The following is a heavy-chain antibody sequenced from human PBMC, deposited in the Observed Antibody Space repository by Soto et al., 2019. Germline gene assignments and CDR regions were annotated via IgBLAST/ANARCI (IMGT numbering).Heavy chain of an antibody. V-gene: IGHV3-48*01. CDR3: AREPMRDKIDIAAAGPFTFGG. J-gene: IGHJ4*02. D-gene: IGHD6-13*01. Sequence: EVQLVESGGGLVQPGGSLRLSCAASGFTFSSYSMNWVRQAPGKGLEWGSYISSSSSTIYYADSVKGRFTISRDNAKNSLYLQMNSLRAEDTAVYYCAREPMRDKIDIAAAGPFTFGGWGQGTLVTVSS. CDR1: GFTFSSYS. CDR2: ISSSSSTI.